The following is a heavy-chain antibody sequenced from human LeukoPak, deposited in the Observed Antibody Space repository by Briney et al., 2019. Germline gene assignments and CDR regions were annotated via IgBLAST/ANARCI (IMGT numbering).Heavy chain of an antibody. D-gene: IGHD1-1*01. CDR3: ATYRGYAVDY. Sequence: PGGSLRLSCAAYGYPFCSCWMHWVPEARGRGVVWVSRIRYDERITKYAEFVKGRFTISRDNGKNTLYLQMNSLRAEDTAVYYCATYRGYAVDYWGQGTLVTVSS. V-gene: IGHV3-74*03. CDR1: GYPFCSCW. CDR2: IRYDERIT. J-gene: IGHJ4*02.